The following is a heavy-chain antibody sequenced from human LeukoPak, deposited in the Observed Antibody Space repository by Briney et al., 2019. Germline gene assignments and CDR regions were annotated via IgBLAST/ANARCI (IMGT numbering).Heavy chain of an antibody. D-gene: IGHD2-15*01. J-gene: IGHJ6*03. CDR1: GYSISSGYY. CDR3: ARSVEGYCSGGSCYYYSYYMDV. Sequence: SETLSLTCTVSGYSISSGYYWGWIRQPPGKGLEWIGSIYHSGSTYYNPSLKSRVTISVDTSKNQFSLKLNSVTAADTAVFYCARSVEGYCSGGSCYYYSYYMDVWGKGTTVTVSS. V-gene: IGHV4-38-2*02. CDR2: IYHSGST.